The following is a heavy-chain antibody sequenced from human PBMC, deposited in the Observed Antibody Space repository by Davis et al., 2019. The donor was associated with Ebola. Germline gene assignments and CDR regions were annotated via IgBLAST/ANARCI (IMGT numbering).Heavy chain of an antibody. CDR1: GFIFRNYA. CDR3: ARAGFDEVLDY. Sequence: GSLRLSCAASGFIFRNYAMHWVRQAPGKGLEWVAVVSHSERERFYADSVKGRFTISRDNSENTLYLQMNSLTADDTSVHYCARAGFDEVLDYWGQGTPVTVSS. J-gene: IGHJ4*02. V-gene: IGHV3-30*04. CDR2: VSHSERER. D-gene: IGHD3-3*01.